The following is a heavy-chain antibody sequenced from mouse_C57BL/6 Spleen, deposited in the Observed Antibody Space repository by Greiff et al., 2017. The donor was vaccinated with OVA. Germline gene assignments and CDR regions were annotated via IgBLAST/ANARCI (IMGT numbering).Heavy chain of an antibody. V-gene: IGHV1-69*01. D-gene: IGHD1-1*01. CDR3: ARPIITGYFDV. J-gene: IGHJ1*03. Sequence: VQLQQPGAELVMPGASVKLSCKASGYTFTSYWMHWVKPRPGQGLEWIGEIDPSDSYTNYNQKFKGKSTLTVDKSSSTAYMQLSSLTSEDSAVYYCARPIITGYFDVWGTGTTVTVSS. CDR1: GYTFTSYW. CDR2: IDPSDSYT.